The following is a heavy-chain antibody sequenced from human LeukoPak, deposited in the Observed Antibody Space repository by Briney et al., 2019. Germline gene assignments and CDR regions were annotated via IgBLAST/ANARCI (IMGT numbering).Heavy chain of an antibody. CDR1: GFTFNSYG. CDR3: ARGSGGYYNWFDP. V-gene: IGHV3-33*01. D-gene: IGHD3-10*01. CDR2: VWYDGNNK. Sequence: GGSLRLSCAASGFTFNSYGMHWVRQAPGKGLEWVAVVWYDGNNKYYADSVKGRFTISRDNSKNTLYLQVDGLRAEDTAVYYCARGSGGYYNWFDPWGQGTLVTVSS. J-gene: IGHJ5*02.